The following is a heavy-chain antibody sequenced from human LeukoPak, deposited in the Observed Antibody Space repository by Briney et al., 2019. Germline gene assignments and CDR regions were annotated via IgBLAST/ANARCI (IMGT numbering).Heavy chain of an antibody. D-gene: IGHD6-13*01. Sequence: GGSLRPSCVGSGFTFSGNSMNWVRQAPGGGLEWVSHISASSTIIHYADSVKGRVTISRDNAKNSVFLQMNRLRVEDTAVYYCTTSRHSSSWYYNDYWGQGILVTVS. CDR1: GFTFSGNS. CDR2: ISASSTII. J-gene: IGHJ4*02. V-gene: IGHV3-48*01. CDR3: TTSRHSSSWYYNDY.